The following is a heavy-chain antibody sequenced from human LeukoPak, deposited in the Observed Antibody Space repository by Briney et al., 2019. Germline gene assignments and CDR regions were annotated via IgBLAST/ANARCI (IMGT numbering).Heavy chain of an antibody. D-gene: IGHD2-8*02. CDR3: ATYRQVLLPFES. V-gene: IGHV3-23*01. CDR1: GFTFSSDW. Sequence: PGGSLRLSCAASGFTFSSDWMSWVRQPPGKGLEWVSSIFPSGGEIHYADSVRGRFTISRDNSKSTLSLQMNSLRVEDTAIYYCATYRQVLLPFESWGQGTLVTVSS. CDR2: IFPSGGEI. J-gene: IGHJ4*02.